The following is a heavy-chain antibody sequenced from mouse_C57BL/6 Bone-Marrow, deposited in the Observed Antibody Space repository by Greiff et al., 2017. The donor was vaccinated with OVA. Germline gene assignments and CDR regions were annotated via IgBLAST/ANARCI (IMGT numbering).Heavy chain of an antibody. Sequence: EVQLVESGGGLVQPGGSLKLSCAASGFTFSDYYMYWVRQTPEKRLEWVAYISNGGGSTYYPDTVKGRFTISRDNAKNTLYLQMSRLKSEDTAMYYCARQTGRSPFDYWGQGTTLTVSS. CDR1: GFTFSDYY. D-gene: IGHD4-1*01. CDR3: ARQTGRSPFDY. J-gene: IGHJ2*01. CDR2: ISNGGGST. V-gene: IGHV5-12*01.